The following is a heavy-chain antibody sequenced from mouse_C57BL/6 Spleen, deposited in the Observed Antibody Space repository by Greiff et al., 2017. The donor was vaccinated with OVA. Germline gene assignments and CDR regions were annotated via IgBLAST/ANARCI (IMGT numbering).Heavy chain of an antibody. CDR1: GYSFTGYY. D-gene: IGHD1-1*01. CDR2: IYPYNGVS. CDR3: AISRGPLDY. J-gene: IGHJ2*01. Sequence: DVHLVESGPELVKPGASVKISCKASGYSFTGYYMHWVKQSHGNILDWIGYIYPYNGVSSFNQKFKGKATLTVDKSSSTAYMELRSLTSADSAVYYCAISRGPLDYWGQGTTLTVSS. V-gene: IGHV1-31*01.